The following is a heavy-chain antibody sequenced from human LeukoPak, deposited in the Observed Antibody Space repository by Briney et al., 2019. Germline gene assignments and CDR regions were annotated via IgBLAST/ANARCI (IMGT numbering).Heavy chain of an antibody. CDR2: NPYNGNT. V-gene: IGHV1-18*01. CDR3: ARGGIIGGSYYYIMDV. Sequence: NPYNGNTNYAQQFQGRVTLTTDTSTSSAYMELRSLRSGDTAVYYCARGGIIGGSYYYIMDVWGQGTTVTVS. D-gene: IGHD3-10*01. J-gene: IGHJ6*02.